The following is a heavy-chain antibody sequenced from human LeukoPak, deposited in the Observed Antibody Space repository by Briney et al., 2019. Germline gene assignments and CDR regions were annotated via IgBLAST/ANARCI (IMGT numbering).Heavy chain of an antibody. CDR1: GYPFPSQG. Sequence: ASVKVSCKASGYPFPSQGIGLVRQAPGQGREWIGGISAYNGKTNYARKLQGRVTMTTDTSTSSAHMELSRLRSDDAAVYYCARANGSGWSNLYYFDYWGQGTLVTVSS. J-gene: IGHJ4*02. CDR3: ARANGSGWSNLYYFDY. D-gene: IGHD6-19*01. CDR2: ISAYNGKT. V-gene: IGHV1-18*01.